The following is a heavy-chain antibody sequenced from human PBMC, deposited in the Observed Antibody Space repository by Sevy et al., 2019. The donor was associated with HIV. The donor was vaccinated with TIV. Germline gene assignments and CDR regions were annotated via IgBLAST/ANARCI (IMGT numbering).Heavy chain of an antibody. CDR1: GYTFTAYF. CDR2: INPNSGDT. J-gene: IGHJ4*02. Sequence: ASVKVSCKASGYTFTAYFIHWVRQAPGQGLEWMGWINPNSGDTNYAPKFQGRVTVTRDTSISTAYMELSRLRSDDTAVYYCASPGGYRSSSLLDYWGQGTLVTVSS. D-gene: IGHD5-18*01. CDR3: ASPGGYRSSSLLDY. V-gene: IGHV1-2*02.